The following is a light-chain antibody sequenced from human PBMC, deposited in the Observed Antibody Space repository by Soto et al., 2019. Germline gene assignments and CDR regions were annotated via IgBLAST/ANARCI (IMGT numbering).Light chain of an antibody. CDR3: QQYNDWPPMYT. Sequence: EIVMRQSPATLSVSPGERATLSCRASQSVSSSVAWYQQKRGQAPRLLIYGASTRATGIPARFTGSGSGTDFTLTITTLQSEDFAVYYCQQYNDWPPMYTFRQGTKLEIK. CDR1: QSVSSS. CDR2: GAS. J-gene: IGKJ2*01. V-gene: IGKV3-15*01.